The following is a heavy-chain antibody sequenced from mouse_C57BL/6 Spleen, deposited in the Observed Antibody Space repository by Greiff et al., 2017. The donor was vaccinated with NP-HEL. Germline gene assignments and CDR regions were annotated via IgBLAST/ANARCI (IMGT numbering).Heavy chain of an antibody. V-gene: IGHV5-4*01. J-gene: IGHJ4*01. CDR2: ISDGGSYT. CDR3: ARALYGYDGGAMDY. D-gene: IGHD2-2*01. CDR1: GFTFSSYA. Sequence: EVHLVESGGGLVKPGGSLKLSCAASGFTFSSYAMSWVRQTPEKRLEWVATISDGGSYTYYPDNVKGRFTISRDNAKNNLYLQMSHLKSEDTAMYYCARALYGYDGGAMDYWGQGTSVTVSS.